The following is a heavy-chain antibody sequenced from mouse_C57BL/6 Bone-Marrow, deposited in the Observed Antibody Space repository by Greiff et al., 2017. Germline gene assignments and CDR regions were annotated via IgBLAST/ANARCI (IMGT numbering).Heavy chain of an antibody. D-gene: IGHD1-1*01. J-gene: IGHJ2*01. Sequence: VQLQQPGAELVMPGASVKLSCKASGYTFTSYWMHWVKQRPGQGLEWIGEIDPSDSYTNYNQKFKGKSTLTVDKSSSTAYMQLSSLTSEDSAVYYCAREGITTVVAHCDYWGQGTTLTVSS. CDR3: AREGITTVVAHCDY. CDR1: GYTFTSYW. V-gene: IGHV1-69*01. CDR2: IDPSDSYT.